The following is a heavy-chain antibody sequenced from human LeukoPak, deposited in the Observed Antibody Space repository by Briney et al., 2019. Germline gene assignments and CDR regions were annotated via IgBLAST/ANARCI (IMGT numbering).Heavy chain of an antibody. Sequence: GGSLRLSCAASGFTFSSYAMSWVRQAPGKGLEWVSAISGSGGSTYYADSVKGRFTISRDNSKNTLYLQMNSLRAEDTAVYYCAKAFNYDFWSGYSPFDYWGQGTLVTVSS. D-gene: IGHD3-3*01. J-gene: IGHJ4*02. CDR1: GFTFSSYA. V-gene: IGHV3-23*01. CDR2: ISGSGGST. CDR3: AKAFNYDFWSGYSPFDY.